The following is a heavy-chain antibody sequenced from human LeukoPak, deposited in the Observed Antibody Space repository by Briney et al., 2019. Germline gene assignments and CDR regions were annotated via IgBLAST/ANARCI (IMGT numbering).Heavy chain of an antibody. CDR3: ARPDRRYSSSSFDY. Sequence: GGSLRLSCAASGFTFSDYYMSWIRQAPGKGLEWVSYISSSGSTIYYADSVKGRFTISRDNAKNSLYLQMNSLRAEDTAVYYCARPDRRYSSSSFDYWGQGTLVTVSS. CDR1: GFTFSDYY. V-gene: IGHV3-11*04. CDR2: ISSSGSTI. D-gene: IGHD6-13*01. J-gene: IGHJ4*02.